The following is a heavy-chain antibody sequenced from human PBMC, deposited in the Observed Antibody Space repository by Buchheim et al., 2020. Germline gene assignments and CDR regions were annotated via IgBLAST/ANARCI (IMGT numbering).Heavy chain of an antibody. J-gene: IGHJ4*02. CDR1: GFTFSSYG. CDR3: AKDGRRYCSSTSCYTIDY. D-gene: IGHD2-2*02. CDR2: ISYDGSNK. Sequence: QVQLVESGGGVVQPGRSLRLSCAASGFTFSSYGMHWVRQAPGKGLEWVAVISYDGSNKYYADSVKGRFTISRDNSKNTLYLQMNSLRAEDTAVYYCAKDGRRYCSSTSCYTIDYWGQRTL. V-gene: IGHV3-30*18.